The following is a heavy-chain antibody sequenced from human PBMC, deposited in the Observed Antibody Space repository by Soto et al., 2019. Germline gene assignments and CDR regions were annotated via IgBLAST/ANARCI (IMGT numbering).Heavy chain of an antibody. CDR3: ARHPIVVVPAARGKYGMDV. J-gene: IGHJ6*02. CDR2: IFPIFGTA. D-gene: IGHD2-2*01. Sequence: QVQLVQSGAEVKKPGSSVKVPCKASGGTFSSYAISWVRQAPGQGLEWMGGIFPIFGTANYAQKFQGRVTITADESTSTAYMELSILRAEDTAVYYCARHPIVVVPAARGKYGMDVWGQGTTVTVSS. V-gene: IGHV1-69*01. CDR1: GGTFSSYA.